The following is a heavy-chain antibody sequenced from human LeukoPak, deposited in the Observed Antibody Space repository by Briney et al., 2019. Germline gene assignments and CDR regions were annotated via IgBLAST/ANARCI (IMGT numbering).Heavy chain of an antibody. CDR3: AKGRRDGYNHFDS. V-gene: IGHV3-23*01. J-gene: IGHJ4*02. CDR1: GFTFSSYA. Sequence: AGGSLRLSCAASGFTFSSYAMSWVRQAPGKGLEWVSAISGSGGSTYYADSVKGRFTISRDNSKNTVYLQMNSLRADDSAIYYCAKGRRDGYNHFDSWGQGTLVTVSS. CDR2: ISGSGGST. D-gene: IGHD5-24*01.